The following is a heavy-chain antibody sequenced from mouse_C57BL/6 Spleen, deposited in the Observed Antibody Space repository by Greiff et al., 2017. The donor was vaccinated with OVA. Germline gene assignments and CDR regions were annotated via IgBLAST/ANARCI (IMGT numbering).Heavy chain of an antibody. CDR3: ARAGGYYFDY. J-gene: IGHJ2*01. CDR2: INPNNGGT. V-gene: IGHV1-26*01. D-gene: IGHD3-1*01. Sequence: EVQLQQSGPELVKPGASVTISCKASGYTFTDYYMNWVKQSHGKSLEWIGDINPNNGGTSYNQKFKGKATLTVDKSSSQAYMELSSLTSDDSAFYYCARAGGYYFDYWGQGTTLTVSS. CDR1: GYTFTDYY.